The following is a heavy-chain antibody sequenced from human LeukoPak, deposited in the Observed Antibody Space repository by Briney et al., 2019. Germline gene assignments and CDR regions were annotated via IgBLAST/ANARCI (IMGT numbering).Heavy chain of an antibody. V-gene: IGHV1-69*04. CDR2: IIPILGIA. CDR1: GGTFSSYA. J-gene: IGHJ4*02. CDR3: ARDPGSVGELDY. Sequence: GASVKVSCKASGGTFSSYAISWVRQAPGQGLEWMGRIIPILGIANYAQKFQGRVTITADKSTSTAYMELSSLRSEDTAVYYCARDPGSVGELDYWGQGTLVTVSS. D-gene: IGHD2-15*01.